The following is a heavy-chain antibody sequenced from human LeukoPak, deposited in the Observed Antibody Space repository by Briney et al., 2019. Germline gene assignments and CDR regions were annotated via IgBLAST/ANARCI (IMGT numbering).Heavy chain of an antibody. Sequence: GGSLRLSCAGSGFIFSNYWVHWVRQAPGKGLVWVSRINIEGSRTDYADSVRGRFTISRDNAKNTLYLQMDSLTAEDTAVYYCVRSMSGRNDFWGQGTVVSVSS. V-gene: IGHV3-74*01. J-gene: IGHJ4*02. D-gene: IGHD3-3*01. CDR3: VRSMSGRNDF. CDR1: GFIFSNYW. CDR2: INIEGSRT.